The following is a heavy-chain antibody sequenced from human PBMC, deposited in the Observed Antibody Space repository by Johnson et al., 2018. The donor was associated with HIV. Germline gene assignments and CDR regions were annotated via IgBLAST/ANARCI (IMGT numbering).Heavy chain of an antibody. D-gene: IGHD6-19*01. CDR2: IRYDGNNK. V-gene: IGHV3-30*02. Sequence: QVQLVESGGGLIQPGGSVRLSCAASGITFSSYGMHWVRQAPGKGLEGVAFIRYDGNNKYYADSVKGRFTISRDNSKNTLFLQMNSLRAEDTAVYYCAKGGAVAGTRDAFDIWGQGTMVTVSS. CDR1: GITFSSYG. J-gene: IGHJ3*02. CDR3: AKGGAVAGTRDAFDI.